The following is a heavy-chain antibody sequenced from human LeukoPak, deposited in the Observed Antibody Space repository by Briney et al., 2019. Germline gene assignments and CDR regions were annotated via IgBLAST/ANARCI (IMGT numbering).Heavy chain of an antibody. CDR1: GGSISSYY. J-gene: IGHJ4*02. D-gene: IGHD3-22*01. CDR2: IYYSGST. CDR3: ARDSYDSSGYYLDY. V-gene: IGHV4-59*01. Sequence: PSETLSLTCTVSGGSISSYYWSWLRQPPGKGLEWIGYIYYSGSTNYNPSLKSRLTISVDTSKNQFSLKLSSVAAADTAVYYCARDSYDSSGYYLDYWGQGTLVTVSS.